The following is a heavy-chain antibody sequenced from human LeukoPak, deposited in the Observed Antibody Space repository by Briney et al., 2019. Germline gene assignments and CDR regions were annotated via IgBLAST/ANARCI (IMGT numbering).Heavy chain of an antibody. J-gene: IGHJ4*02. D-gene: IGHD2-8*01. CDR1: GFTFSTYW. CDR3: AKDRGYDIKSVDY. CDR2: SSWNSGRI. V-gene: IGHV3-9*01. Sequence: GGSLRLSCEASGFTFSTYWMSWVRQAPGKGLEWVSGSSWNSGRIGYADSVKGRFTISRDNAKNSLYLQMNSLRAEDTALYYCAKDRGYDIKSVDYWGQGTLVTVSS.